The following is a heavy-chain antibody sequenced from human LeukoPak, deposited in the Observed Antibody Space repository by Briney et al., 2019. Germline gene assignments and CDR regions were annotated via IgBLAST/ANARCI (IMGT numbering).Heavy chain of an antibody. CDR2: IYHSGST. Sequence: SETLSLTCTVSGGSISSYYWSWIRQPPGKGLQWIGSIYHSGSTSYNPSLKSRVTISVDKSKNQFYLKLSSVTAADTAVYYCARGGDYGDGNWFDPWGQGTLVTVSS. D-gene: IGHD4-17*01. V-gene: IGHV4-59*12. J-gene: IGHJ5*02. CDR3: ARGGDYGDGNWFDP. CDR1: GGSISSYY.